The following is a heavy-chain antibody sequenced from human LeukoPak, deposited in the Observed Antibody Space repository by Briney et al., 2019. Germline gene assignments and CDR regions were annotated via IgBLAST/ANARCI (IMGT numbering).Heavy chain of an antibody. V-gene: IGHV4-39*01. CDR1: GGSISSSSYY. CDR3: ARGVMLTYRGGAVFDY. Sequence: SETLSLTCTVSGGSISSSSYYWGWIRQPPGKGLEWIGSIYYSGSTYYNPSLKSRVTISVDTSKNQFSLKLSSVTAADTAVYYCARGVMLTYRGGAVFDYWGQGTLVTVSS. J-gene: IGHJ4*02. D-gene: IGHD3-16*01. CDR2: IYYSGST.